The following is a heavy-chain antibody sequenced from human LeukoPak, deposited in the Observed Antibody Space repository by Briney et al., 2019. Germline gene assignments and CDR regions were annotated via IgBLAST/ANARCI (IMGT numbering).Heavy chain of an antibody. Sequence: SETLSLTCTVSGGSISSGSYFWTWVRQPAGKGLEWIGRIYTNGSTNYNPSLKSRVTISVDTSKNHFSLKLSSVTAADTAVYYCARVSVGATMLAYFDYWGQGTLVTVSS. CDR3: ARVSVGATMLAYFDY. CDR2: IYTNGST. CDR1: GGSISSGSYF. J-gene: IGHJ4*02. V-gene: IGHV4-61*02. D-gene: IGHD1-26*01.